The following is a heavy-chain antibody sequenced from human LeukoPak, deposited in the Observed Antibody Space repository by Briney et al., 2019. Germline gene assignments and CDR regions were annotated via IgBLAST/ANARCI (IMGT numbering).Heavy chain of an antibody. V-gene: IGHV3-74*01. J-gene: IGHJ4*02. CDR1: GFTFSSYW. Sequence: GWSLRLSCAASGFTFSSYWMHWVRQAPGKGLVWVSRINSDGSSTSYADTVKGRFTISRDNAKNTLYLQMNSLRAEDTAVYYCARDGKGDSLVDYWGQGTLVTVSS. D-gene: IGHD3-16*01. CDR3: ARDGKGDSLVDY. CDR2: INSDGSST.